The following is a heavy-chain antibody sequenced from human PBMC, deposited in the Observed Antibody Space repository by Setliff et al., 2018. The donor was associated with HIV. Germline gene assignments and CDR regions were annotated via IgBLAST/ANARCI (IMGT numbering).Heavy chain of an antibody. J-gene: IGHJ5*02. D-gene: IGHD2-15*01. Sequence: SETLSLTCTVFGGSVRSGDYYWSWIRQSPGKGLEWIGHIHYKGNIDYNASLKSRLAISSDTSKNQFSLNLSSVIAADTAIYFCARFTVVVFGAGEPSWFDPWGQGILVTV. CDR3: ARFTVVVFGAGEPSWFDP. CDR1: GGSVRSGDYY. CDR2: IHYKGNI. V-gene: IGHV4-30-4*08.